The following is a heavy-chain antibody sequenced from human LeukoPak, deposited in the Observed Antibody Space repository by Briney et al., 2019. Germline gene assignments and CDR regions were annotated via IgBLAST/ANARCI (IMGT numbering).Heavy chain of an antibody. CDR3: AREGDVLMVYADY. D-gene: IGHD2-8*01. J-gene: IGHJ4*02. CDR1: GFTFSSYA. CDR2: ISGSGGNT. V-gene: IGHV3-23*01. Sequence: GGSLRLSCAVSGFTFSSYAMSWVRQAPGKGLEWVSTISGSGGNTYYGDSVKGRFTISRDNAKNSLYLQMNSLRAEDTAVYYCAREGDVLMVYADYWGQGTLVTVSS.